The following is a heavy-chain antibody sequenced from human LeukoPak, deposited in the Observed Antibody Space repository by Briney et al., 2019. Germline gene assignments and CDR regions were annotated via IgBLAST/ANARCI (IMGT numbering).Heavy chain of an antibody. CDR2: ISFDGSNK. CDR1: GFTFNSYA. Sequence: GGSLRLSCTASGFTFNSYAMHWVRQAPGKGLEWVTVISFDGSNKYYADSVKGRFTISRDNSKSTLYLQMNSLRAEDTAVYYCARGPGWWDLVYRGQGTLVTVSS. CDR3: ARGPGWWDLVY. V-gene: IGHV3-30*04. J-gene: IGHJ4*02. D-gene: IGHD1-26*01.